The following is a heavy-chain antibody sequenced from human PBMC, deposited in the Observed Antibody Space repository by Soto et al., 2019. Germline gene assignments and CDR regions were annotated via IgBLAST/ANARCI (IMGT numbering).Heavy chain of an antibody. D-gene: IGHD3-10*01. Sequence: ASVKVSCKASGYTFTSYGISWVRQAPGQGLEWMGWISAYNGNTNYAQKLQDRVTMTTDTSTSTAYMELRSLRSDDTAVYYCARDLERFGERWFDPWGQGTLVTVSS. J-gene: IGHJ5*02. CDR1: GYTFTSYG. CDR3: ARDLERFGERWFDP. CDR2: ISAYNGNT. V-gene: IGHV1-18*04.